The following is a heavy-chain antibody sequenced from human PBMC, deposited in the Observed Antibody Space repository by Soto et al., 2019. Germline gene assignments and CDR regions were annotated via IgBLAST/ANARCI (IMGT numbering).Heavy chain of an antibody. V-gene: IGHV3-48*03. CDR2: IASTAATI. J-gene: IGHJ4*02. D-gene: IGHD1-20*01. Sequence: EVQLVESGGGLVQPGGSLRLSCAVSGFSFSRNGITWARQAPGIGLAWVAHIASTAATISYAESVRGRFTISRDNAKNALYLQMDSLRADDTAIYFCATDPDGISDFDYGGQGILVTVSS. CDR1: GFSFSRNG. CDR3: ATDPDGISDFDY.